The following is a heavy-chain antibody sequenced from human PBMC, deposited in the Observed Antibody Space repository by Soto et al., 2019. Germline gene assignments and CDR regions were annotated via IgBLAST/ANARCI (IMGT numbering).Heavy chain of an antibody. CDR2: INQDGRDT. D-gene: IGHD3-16*02. Sequence: GGSLRLSCAASGLAFRSFLMSWVRQAPGGGLEWVANINQDGRDTYYSDSVRDRFTIARDNAANSLFLHMNSLGAEDTAVYYCATYHDDEWESYRHRYWGQGTLVTVSS. CDR1: GLAFRSFL. V-gene: IGHV3-7*01. CDR3: ATYHDDEWESYRHRY. J-gene: IGHJ4*02.